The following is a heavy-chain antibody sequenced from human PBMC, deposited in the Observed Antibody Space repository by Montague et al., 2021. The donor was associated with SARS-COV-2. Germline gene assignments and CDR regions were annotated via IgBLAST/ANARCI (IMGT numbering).Heavy chain of an antibody. CDR3: ARGLWFGELLSLYYYYGMDV. J-gene: IGHJ6*04. Sequence: CAISGDSVSSNSAAWNWIRQSPSSRLEWLGRTYYRSKWYNDYAVSVKSRITINPDTSKNQFSLQLNSVTPEDTAVYYCARGLWFGELLSLYYYYGMDVWGKGTTVTVSS. D-gene: IGHD3-10*01. CDR2: TYYRSKWYN. V-gene: IGHV6-1*01. CDR1: GDSVSSNSAA.